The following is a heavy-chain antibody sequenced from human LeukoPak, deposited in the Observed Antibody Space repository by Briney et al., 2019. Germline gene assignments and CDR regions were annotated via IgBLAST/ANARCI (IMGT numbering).Heavy chain of an antibody. Sequence: PSETLSLTCAVYGGSFSGYYWSWIRQPPGKGLEWIGEINHSGSTNYNPSLKSRVTISVDTSKNQFSLKLSSVTAADTAVYYCARGLPGVGKPFYYWGQGNLVTVSS. CDR2: INHSGST. J-gene: IGHJ4*02. CDR1: GGSFSGYY. CDR3: ARGLPGVGKPFYY. V-gene: IGHV4-34*01.